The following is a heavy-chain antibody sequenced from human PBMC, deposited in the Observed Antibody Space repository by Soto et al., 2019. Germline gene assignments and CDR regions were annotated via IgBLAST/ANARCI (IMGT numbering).Heavy chain of an antibody. V-gene: IGHV1-2*02. Sequence: GSSVKVSCKASGYTFTGYYMHWVRQAPGQGLEWMGWINPNSGGTNYAQKFQGRVTMTRDTSISTAYMELSRLRSDDTAVYYCARDLGSSSWYPLASLLDYWGEVTLVTVS. CDR3: ARDLGSSSWYPLASLLDY. CDR2: INPNSGGT. CDR1: GYTFTGYY. D-gene: IGHD6-13*01. J-gene: IGHJ4*02.